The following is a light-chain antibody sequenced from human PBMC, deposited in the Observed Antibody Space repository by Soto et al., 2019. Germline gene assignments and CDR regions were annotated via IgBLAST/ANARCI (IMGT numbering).Light chain of an antibody. J-gene: IGLJ3*02. CDR2: EVR. CDR1: MRDVGAYNL. Sequence: QAVLTQPASVSGSAGQSITISCSGTMRDVGAYNLVSWYQQHPGTAPKLIIYEVRNRPSGISSRFSGSRSGNTASLTISGLQAEDEADYYCQSYDSSLSGSVFGGGTKLTVL. V-gene: IGLV2-14*01. CDR3: QSYDSSLSGSV.